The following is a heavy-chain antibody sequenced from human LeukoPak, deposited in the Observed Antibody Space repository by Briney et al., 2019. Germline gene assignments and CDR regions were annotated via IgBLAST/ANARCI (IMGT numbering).Heavy chain of an antibody. CDR3: ARGIQPGWFDY. V-gene: IGHV4-38-2*02. Sequence: PSETLSLTCTVSGYSISSGYYWGWIRQPPGKGLEWIGSIYHSGSTYYNPSLKSRVTISVDTSKNQFSLKLSSVTAADTAVYYCARGIQPGWFDYWGQGTLVTVSS. D-gene: IGHD5-18*01. J-gene: IGHJ4*02. CDR1: GYSISSGYY. CDR2: IYHSGST.